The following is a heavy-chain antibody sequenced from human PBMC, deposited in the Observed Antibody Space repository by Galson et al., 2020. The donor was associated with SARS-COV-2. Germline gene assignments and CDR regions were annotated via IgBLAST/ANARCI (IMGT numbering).Heavy chain of an antibody. D-gene: IGHD6-13*01. CDR1: GFRFSDYE. CDR2: ISSTGTNI. J-gene: IGHJ3*02. CDR3: ASPYLAAASFFGAFDI. Sequence: GGSLRLSCAGSGFRFSDYEMNWVRHGPGKGLEWVSYISSTGTNIYYAYSVKGRFTISRDNAKNSLYLQMTSLRAEDTAVYYCASPYLAAASFFGAFDIWGPGTMVTVSS. V-gene: IGHV3-48*03.